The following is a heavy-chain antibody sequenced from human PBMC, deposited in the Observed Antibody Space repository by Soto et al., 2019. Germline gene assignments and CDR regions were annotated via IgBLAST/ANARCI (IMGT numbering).Heavy chain of an antibody. CDR1: GLTVSGKKY. Sequence: GGSLRLSCAAFGLTVSGKKYVAWVRQAPGKGLEWISALYDVDGTYYADSVKGRFTTSTDSSKTTVYLQMNGLRPDDTAVYYCASWHEREHAYDVWGRGTTVTVS. CDR3: ASWHEREHAYDV. D-gene: IGHD1-1*01. J-gene: IGHJ3*01. CDR2: LYDVDGT. V-gene: IGHV3-53*01.